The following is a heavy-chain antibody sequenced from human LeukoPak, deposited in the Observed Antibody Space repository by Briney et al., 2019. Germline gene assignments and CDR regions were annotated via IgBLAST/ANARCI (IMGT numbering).Heavy chain of an antibody. Sequence: PGGSLRLSCAASGFTFSSYGMHWVRQAPGKGLEWVAFIRYDGSNKYYADSVKGRFTISRDNAKNSLYLQMNSLRAEDTAVYYCARYGQPRGAFDIWGQGTMVTVSS. CDR3: ARYGQPRGAFDI. J-gene: IGHJ3*02. V-gene: IGHV3-30*02. D-gene: IGHD2-15*01. CDR2: IRYDGSNK. CDR1: GFTFSSYG.